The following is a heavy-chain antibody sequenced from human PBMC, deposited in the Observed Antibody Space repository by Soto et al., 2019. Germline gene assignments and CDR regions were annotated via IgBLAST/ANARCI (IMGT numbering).Heavy chain of an antibody. V-gene: IGHV4-34*01. Sequence: QVQLQQWGAGLLKPSETLSLTCAVYGGSFSGYYWSWIRQPPGKGLEWIGEIKHSGSTNYNPSLKSRVTISIDTSKNQFSLKLSSVTAADTAIYYCARDSLDIAVLGTGRSKNNWFDPWGQGTLVTVSS. J-gene: IGHJ5*02. CDR1: GGSFSGYY. CDR2: IKHSGST. CDR3: ARDSLDIAVLGTGRSKNNWFDP. D-gene: IGHD6-19*01.